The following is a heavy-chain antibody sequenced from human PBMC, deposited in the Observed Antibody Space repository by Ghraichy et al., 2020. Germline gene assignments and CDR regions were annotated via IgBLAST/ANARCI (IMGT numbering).Heavy chain of an antibody. Sequence: GGSLRLSCAASGFTFSSYSMNWVRQAPGKGLEWVSYISSSSSTIYYADSVKGRSTISRDNAKNSLYLQMNSLRAEDTAVYYCARVQFLEWLSSGDDAFDIWGQGTMVTGSS. V-gene: IGHV3-48*01. J-gene: IGHJ3*02. CDR1: GFTFSSYS. D-gene: IGHD3-3*01. CDR3: ARVQFLEWLSSGDDAFDI. CDR2: ISSSSSTI.